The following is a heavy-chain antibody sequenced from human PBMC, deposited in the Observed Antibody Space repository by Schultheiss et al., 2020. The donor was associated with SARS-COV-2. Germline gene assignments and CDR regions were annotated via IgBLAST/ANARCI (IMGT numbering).Heavy chain of an antibody. CDR2: IYPGDSDT. CDR3: ARGVFGYGDYQDFDL. D-gene: IGHD4-17*01. CDR1: GYSFTSYW. J-gene: IGHJ2*01. Sequence: GESLKISCKGSGYSFTSYWIGWVRQMPGKGLEWMGIIYPGDSDTRYSPSFQGQVTISADKSISTAYLQWSSLKASDTAMYYCARGVFGYGDYQDFDLWGRGTLVTVSS. V-gene: IGHV5-51*01.